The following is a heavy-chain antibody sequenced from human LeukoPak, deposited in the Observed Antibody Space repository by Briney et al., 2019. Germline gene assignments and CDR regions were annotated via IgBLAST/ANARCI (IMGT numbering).Heavy chain of an antibody. Sequence: GGSLRLSCAASGFTFSSYWMSWVRQAPGKGREWVANIKQDGSEKYYVDSVKGRFTISRDNAKNSLYLQMNSLRAEDTAVYYCAREWTSGIYYFDYWGQGTLVTVSS. V-gene: IGHV3-7*01. CDR2: IKQDGSEK. CDR1: GFTFSSYW. CDR3: AREWTSGIYYFDY. D-gene: IGHD6-19*01. J-gene: IGHJ4*02.